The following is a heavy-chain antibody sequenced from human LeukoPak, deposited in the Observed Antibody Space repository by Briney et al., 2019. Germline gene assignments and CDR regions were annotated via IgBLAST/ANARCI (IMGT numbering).Heavy chain of an antibody. V-gene: IGHV4-59*12. CDR3: AKELYGWYYDY. CDR1: GGSISGYY. CDR2: LFYKRGA. J-gene: IGHJ4*02. D-gene: IGHD6-19*01. Sequence: SETLSLTCSVSGGSISGYYWSWSRQAPGKGVEWIGNLFYKRGAWYKSSLKSRVTTSVDTSKNQFSLKLNSVTAADTAVYYCAKELYGWYYDYWGQGTLVTVSS.